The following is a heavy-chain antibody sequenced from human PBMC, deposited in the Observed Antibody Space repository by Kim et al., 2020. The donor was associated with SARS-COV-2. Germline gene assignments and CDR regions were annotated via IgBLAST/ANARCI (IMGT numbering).Heavy chain of an antibody. D-gene: IGHD2-15*01. CDR3: VKGSSSVTGYCSGGSCY. V-gene: IGHV3-64D*09. CDR2: FSGSGGST. Sequence: GGSLRLSCSASGFPFSRYAMYWVRQAPGKGLEYVSGFSGSGGSTYYAQSVKGRFTISRDDSKNTLFLQMSSLRVEDTAGYYCVKGSSSVTGYCSGGSCY. CDR1: GFPFSRYA. J-gene: IGHJ4*03.